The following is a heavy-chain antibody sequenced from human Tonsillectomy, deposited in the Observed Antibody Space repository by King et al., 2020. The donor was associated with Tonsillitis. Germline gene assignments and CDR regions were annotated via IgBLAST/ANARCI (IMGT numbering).Heavy chain of an antibody. V-gene: IGHV4-31*03. Sequence: QLQESGPGLVKPSQTLSLTCTVSGGSISSGGYYWSWIRQHPGKGLEWIGYIYYRGSTHYNPSLRSRVTISVDTSKNQFSLKLTAVTAADTAVYYCASLAYCGGDCYSHDYWGQGTLVTVSS. D-gene: IGHD2-21*02. CDR3: ASLAYCGGDCYSHDY. J-gene: IGHJ4*02. CDR2: IYYRGST. CDR1: GGSISSGGYY.